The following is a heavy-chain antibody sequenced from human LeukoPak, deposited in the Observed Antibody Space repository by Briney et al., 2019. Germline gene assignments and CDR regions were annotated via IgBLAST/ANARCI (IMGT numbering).Heavy chain of an antibody. CDR2: IYYSGST. Sequence: SETLSLTCTVSGGSISSSSYYWGWIRQPPGKGLEWIGSIYYSGSTYYNPSLKSRVTISVDTSKNQFSLKLSSVTAADTAVYYCARVLYYGDYYFDYWGQGTLVTVSS. CDR3: ARVLYYGDYYFDY. J-gene: IGHJ4*02. V-gene: IGHV4-39*01. CDR1: GGSISSSSYY. D-gene: IGHD4-17*01.